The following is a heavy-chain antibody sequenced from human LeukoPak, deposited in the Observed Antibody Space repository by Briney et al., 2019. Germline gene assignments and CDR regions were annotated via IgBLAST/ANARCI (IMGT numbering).Heavy chain of an antibody. V-gene: IGHV3-23*01. D-gene: IGHD1-26*01. CDR3: AKDLSPMGSENDY. J-gene: IGHJ4*02. Sequence: XXSLRLSCAAXXFTFSSYAMSWVRQAPGKGLEWVSAISGSGGSTYYADSVKGRFTISRDNSKNTLYLQMNSLRAEDTAVYYCAKDLSPMGSENDYWGQGTLVTVSS. CDR1: XFTFSSYA. CDR2: ISGSGGST.